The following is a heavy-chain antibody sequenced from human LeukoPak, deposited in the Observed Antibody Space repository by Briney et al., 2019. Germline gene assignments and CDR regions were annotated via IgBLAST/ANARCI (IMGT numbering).Heavy chain of an antibody. Sequence: SETLSLTCTVSGGSISSYYWSWIRQPPGKGLEWIGYIYYSGSTNYSPSLKSRVTISVDTSKNQFSLKLSSVTAADTAVYYCARVRIVGATRENYMDVWGKGTTVTISS. V-gene: IGHV4-59*01. CDR1: GGSISSYY. D-gene: IGHD1-26*01. CDR3: ARVRIVGATRENYMDV. J-gene: IGHJ6*03. CDR2: IYYSGST.